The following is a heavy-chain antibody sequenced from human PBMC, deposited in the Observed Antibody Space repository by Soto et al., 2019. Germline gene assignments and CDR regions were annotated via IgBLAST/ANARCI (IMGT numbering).Heavy chain of an antibody. J-gene: IGHJ4*02. CDR3: ARAGSSGWWRDY. CDR1: GFTFSDHY. Sequence: EVQLVESGGGLVQPGGSLRLSCAASGFTFSDHYMDWVRQAPGRGLEWVGRSRNKANSYNTEYAASVKGRFTISRDDSKNSLYLQMNSLKTEDTAVCYCARAGSSGWWRDYRGQGTLVTVSS. D-gene: IGHD6-19*01. CDR2: SRNKANSYNT. V-gene: IGHV3-72*01.